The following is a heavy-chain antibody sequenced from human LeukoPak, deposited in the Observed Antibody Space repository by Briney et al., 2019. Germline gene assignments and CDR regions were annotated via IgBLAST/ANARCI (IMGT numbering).Heavy chain of an antibody. J-gene: IGHJ4*02. D-gene: IGHD3-10*01. V-gene: IGHV3-30*02. CDR3: AKKDGGRGEGTFDY. CDR1: GFTFSSYS. Sequence: GGSLRLSCAASGFTFSSYSMNWVRQAPGKGLQWVAFIRNDGSNKYYADSVRGRFTISRDNSKNTLYLQMNSLRAEDTAMYYCAKKDGGRGEGTFDYWGQGTLVTVSS. CDR2: IRNDGSNK.